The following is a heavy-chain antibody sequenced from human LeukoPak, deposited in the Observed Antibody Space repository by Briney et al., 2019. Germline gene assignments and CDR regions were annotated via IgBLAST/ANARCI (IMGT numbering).Heavy chain of an antibody. J-gene: IGHJ4*02. CDR2: IDPNNGAT. CDR1: GYTFTGYY. D-gene: IGHD1-26*01. CDR3: ATYSGTYQSGY. V-gene: IGHV1-2*06. Sequence: ASVKVSCKASGYTFTGYYMHLVRQAPGQGFEWMGRIDPNNGATNYAQKFQGRVTVTRDTSISTVYMELSRLKSDDTAVYFCATYSGTYQSGYWGQGTLVTVSS.